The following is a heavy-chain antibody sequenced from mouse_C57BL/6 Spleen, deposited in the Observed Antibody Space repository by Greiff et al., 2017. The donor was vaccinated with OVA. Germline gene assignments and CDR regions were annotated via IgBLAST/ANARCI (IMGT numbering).Heavy chain of an antibody. D-gene: IGHD2-9*01. CDR1: GFTFSDYG. V-gene: IGHV5-17*01. Sequence: EVMLVESGGGLVKPGGSLKLSCAASGFTFSDYGMHWVRQAPEKGLEWVAYISSGSSTIYYADTVKGRFTISRENAKNTLFLQMTSLRSEDTAMYYCARELAYYGYENFDYWGQGTTLTVSS. J-gene: IGHJ2*01. CDR3: ARELAYYGYENFDY. CDR2: ISSGSSTI.